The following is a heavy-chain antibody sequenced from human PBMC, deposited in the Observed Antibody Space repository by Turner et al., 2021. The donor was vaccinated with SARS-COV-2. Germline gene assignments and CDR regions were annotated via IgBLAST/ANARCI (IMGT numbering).Heavy chain of an antibody. V-gene: IGHV4-34*01. CDR3: ASGDVDIVAIPNSGDAFDI. J-gene: IGHJ3*02. CDR1: GGSFSGYY. D-gene: IGHD5-12*01. Sequence: QVQLQQWGAGLLKPSETLSLTCAVYGGSFSGYYWSWIRQHPGKGLEWIGEINHSGSTNYNPSLKSRVTISVDTSKNQFSLKLSSVTAADTAVYYCASGDVDIVAIPNSGDAFDIWGQGTMVTVSS. CDR2: INHSGST.